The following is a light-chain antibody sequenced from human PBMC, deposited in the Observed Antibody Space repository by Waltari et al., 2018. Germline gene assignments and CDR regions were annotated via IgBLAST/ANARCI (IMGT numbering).Light chain of an antibody. CDR3: QNYGGSSLFT. Sequence: DIVLTQSPATLSLSPGERATLSCRASQNVLTNSLAWYQHKPGQAPRLLIYGASKRATGIPDRFSGSGSGTDFSLTISRLETEDFAVYYCQNYGGSSLFTFGPGTKVDFK. J-gene: IGKJ3*01. CDR1: QNVLTNS. CDR2: GAS. V-gene: IGKV3-20*01.